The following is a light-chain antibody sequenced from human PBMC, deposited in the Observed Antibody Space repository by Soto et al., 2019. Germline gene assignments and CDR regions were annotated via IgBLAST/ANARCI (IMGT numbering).Light chain of an antibody. CDR3: CSYAGSYPVV. Sequence: QSALTQPRSVSGSPGQSVTISCTGTSSDVGGYNYVSWYQQHPGKAPKLMIYDVSKRPSGVPDRFSGSKSGNTASLTISGLQAXDEADYYCCSYAGSYPVVFGGGTKLTVL. J-gene: IGLJ2*01. V-gene: IGLV2-11*01. CDR2: DVS. CDR1: SSDVGGYNY.